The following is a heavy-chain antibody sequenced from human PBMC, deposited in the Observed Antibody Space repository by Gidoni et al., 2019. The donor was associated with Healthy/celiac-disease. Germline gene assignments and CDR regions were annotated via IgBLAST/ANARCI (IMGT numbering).Heavy chain of an antibody. J-gene: IGHJ4*02. CDR1: GFTFSSYA. V-gene: IGHV3-23*01. CDR3: AKDISEAAAEPFDY. CDR2: ISGSGGST. Sequence: EVQRLESGGGLVQPGGSLRLSCAAVGFTFSSYAMGWVRQAPGKGLEWVSAISGSGGSTYYADSVEGQFPISRDNSKNTLYLQMNSLQAEDTAVYYCAKDISEAAAEPFDYWGQGTLVTVSS. D-gene: IGHD6-13*01.